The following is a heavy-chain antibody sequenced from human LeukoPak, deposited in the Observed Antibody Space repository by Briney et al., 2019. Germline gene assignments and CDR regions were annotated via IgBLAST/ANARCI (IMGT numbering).Heavy chain of an antibody. Sequence: SETLSLTCAISGGSINNYYWSWIRQPPGKGLEWIGYIYYSGTTNYSPSLNSRVNISLDTAKNQFSLRLSSVTAADTAVYYCARQTVKSVDTARFDSWGQGTLVTVSS. J-gene: IGHJ4*02. CDR1: GGSINNYY. V-gene: IGHV4-59*08. D-gene: IGHD5-18*01. CDR3: ARQTVKSVDTARFDS. CDR2: IYYSGTT.